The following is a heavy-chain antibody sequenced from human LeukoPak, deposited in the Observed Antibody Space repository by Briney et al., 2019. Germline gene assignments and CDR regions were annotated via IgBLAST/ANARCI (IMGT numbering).Heavy chain of an antibody. J-gene: IGHJ6*03. CDR2: IYTSGST. D-gene: IGHD3-22*01. V-gene: IGHV4-61*02. CDR1: GGSISSSNYY. Sequence: PSETLSLTCTVSGGSISSSNYYWGWIRQPAGKGLEWIGRIYTSGSTNYNPSLKSRVTMSVDTSKNQFSLKLSSVTAADTAVYYCARTSSGYNGGYYYYMDVWGKGTTVTVSS. CDR3: ARTSSGYNGGYYYYMDV.